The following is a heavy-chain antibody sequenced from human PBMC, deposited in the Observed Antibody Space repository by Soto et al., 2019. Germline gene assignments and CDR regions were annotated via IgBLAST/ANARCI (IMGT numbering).Heavy chain of an antibody. CDR1: GYSITSSTF. J-gene: IGHJ4*02. CDR3: ARPSPNFGAVDS. V-gene: IGHV4-38-2*01. CDR2: IHLGGTT. Sequence: SQTLSLTCAVSGYSITSSTFWGWIRQPPGMGLEWIGSIHLGGTTYYDPSLKSRVNMLLSTPRNEYSLNLSSVSAADAAVYYCARPSPNFGAVDSWGQGAMVTVSS. D-gene: IGHD6-19*01.